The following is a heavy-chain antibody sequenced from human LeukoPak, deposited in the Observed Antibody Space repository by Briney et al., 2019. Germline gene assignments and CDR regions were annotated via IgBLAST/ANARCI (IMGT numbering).Heavy chain of an antibody. CDR3: ARGDCSSTSCPHYYYYYMDV. D-gene: IGHD2-2*01. CDR1: GYTFTSYY. V-gene: IGHV1-46*01. J-gene: IGHJ6*03. Sequence: GASVKVSCKASGYTFTSYYMHWVRQAPGQGLEWMGIINPSGGSTSYAQKFQGRVTMTRDTSTSTVYMELSSLRSEDTAVYYCARGDCSSTSCPHYYYYYMDVWGKGTTVTVSS. CDR2: INPSGGST.